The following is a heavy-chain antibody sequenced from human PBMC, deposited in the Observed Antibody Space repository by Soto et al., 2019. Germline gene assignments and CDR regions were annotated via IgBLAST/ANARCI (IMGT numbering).Heavy chain of an antibody. CDR2: INPNSGGT. CDR1: GYTLTGYY. J-gene: IGHJ6*02. Sequence: SVKVTCKDSGYTLTGYYRHWVRQAHGQGLEWMGWINPNSGGTNYAQKFQGWVTMTRDTSISTAYMELSRLRSDDTAVYYCAREAAAGSYYYYYGMDVWGQGTTVTGS. D-gene: IGHD6-13*01. V-gene: IGHV1-2*04. CDR3: AREAAAGSYYYYYGMDV.